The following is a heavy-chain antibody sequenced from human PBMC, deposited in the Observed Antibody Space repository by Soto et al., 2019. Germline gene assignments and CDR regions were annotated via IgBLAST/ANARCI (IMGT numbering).Heavy chain of an antibody. CDR1: GYSFTSYW. CDR2: IYPGDSDT. V-gene: IGHV5-51*01. D-gene: IGHD1-26*01. CDR3: ARHSHGGSYHWAFDI. J-gene: IGHJ3*02. Sequence: PWESLKISCKGSGYSFTSYWIGWVRQMPGKGLEWMGIIYPGDSDTRYSPSFQGQVTISADKSITTAYLQWSSLKASDTAMYYCARHSHGGSYHWAFDIWGQGTMGTGSS.